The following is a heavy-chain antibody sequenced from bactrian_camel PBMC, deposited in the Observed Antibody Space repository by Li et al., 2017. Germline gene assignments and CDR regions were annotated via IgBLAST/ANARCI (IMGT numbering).Heavy chain of an antibody. CDR2: VFARDGST. V-gene: IGHV3S59*01. J-gene: IGHJ4*01. D-gene: IGHD1*01. Sequence: QLVESGGGSVQAGRSLRLSCAVSGSNDRYYCMGWFRQAPGQEREGIAGVFARDGSTYYADSVKDRFTISQDNAKSTIYLQIDSLKPEDTAMYYCAAIGFTWGDCRIASSREFNYWGQGTQV. CDR3: AAIGFTWGDCRIASSREFNY. CDR1: GSNDRYYC.